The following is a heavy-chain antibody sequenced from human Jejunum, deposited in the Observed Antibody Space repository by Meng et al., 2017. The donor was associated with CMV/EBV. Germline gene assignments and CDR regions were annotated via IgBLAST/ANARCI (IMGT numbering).Heavy chain of an antibody. CDR1: GFACSTYA. CDR3: ARDLVAATAPNN. J-gene: IGHJ4*02. Sequence: SGFACSTYAMNWVRQAPGKGLEWFSSNDATSTYMYYADSLKGRFTISRDNAKNSLYLQMNSLRAEDTAVYYCARDLVAATAPNNWGQGTLVTVSS. D-gene: IGHD1-26*01. V-gene: IGHV3-21*01. CDR2: NDATSTYM.